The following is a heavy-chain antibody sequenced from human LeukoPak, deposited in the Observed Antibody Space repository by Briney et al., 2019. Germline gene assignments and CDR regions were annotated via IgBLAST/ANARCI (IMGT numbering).Heavy chain of an antibody. J-gene: IGHJ4*02. D-gene: IGHD3-3*01. CDR2: ISGSGSVI. V-gene: IGHV3-48*03. CDR3: ARDSIGLFE. CDR1: GFTFSSYE. Sequence: GGSLRLSCAASGFTFSSYEMNWVRQAPGKGLEWVSSISGSGSVISYADSVKGRFTVSRDNAKNSLYLQMNSLRAEDTAVYYCARDSIGLFEGGQGTLVTVSS.